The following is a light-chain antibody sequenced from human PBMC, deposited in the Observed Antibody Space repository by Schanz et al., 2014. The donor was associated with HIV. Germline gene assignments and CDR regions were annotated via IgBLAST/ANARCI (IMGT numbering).Light chain of an antibody. J-gene: IGKJ4*01. Sequence: EIVLTQSPATLSLSPGERVTLSCRASQSVSSYLAWYQQKPGQAPRLLIHDASNRATGIPARFSGSGSGTEFTLTISSLQSEDFAVYYCQQYSNWPPMTFGGGTKVEFK. CDR3: QQYSNWPPMT. CDR1: QSVSSY. CDR2: DAS. V-gene: IGKV3-11*01.